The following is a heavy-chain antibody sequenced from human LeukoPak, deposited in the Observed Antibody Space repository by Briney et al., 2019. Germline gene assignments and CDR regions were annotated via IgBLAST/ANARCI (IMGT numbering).Heavy chain of an antibody. CDR2: IYYSGST. J-gene: IGHJ6*03. CDR1: GGSISSYY. Sequence: SETLSLTCTVSGGSISSYYWSWIRQPPGKGLEWIGYIYYSGSTNYNPSLKSRVTISVDTSKNQFSLKLSSVTAADTAVYYCAREGGGYSYGYYYYYYMDVWGKGTTATVSS. D-gene: IGHD5-18*01. CDR3: AREGGGYSYGYYYYYYMDV. V-gene: IGHV4-59*01.